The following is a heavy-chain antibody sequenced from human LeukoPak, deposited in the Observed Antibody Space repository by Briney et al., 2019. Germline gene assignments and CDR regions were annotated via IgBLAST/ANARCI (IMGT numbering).Heavy chain of an antibody. D-gene: IGHD3-22*01. Sequence: ASVKVSCKVSGYTFTELSMHWVRQAPGKGLEWMGGFDPEDGETIYAQKFQGRVTMTEDTSTDTAYMELSSLRSEDTAVYYCATLTYYYDSSGYYYFDYWGQGTLVTVSS. V-gene: IGHV1-24*01. CDR3: ATLTYYYDSSGYYYFDY. J-gene: IGHJ4*02. CDR1: GYTFTELS. CDR2: FDPEDGET.